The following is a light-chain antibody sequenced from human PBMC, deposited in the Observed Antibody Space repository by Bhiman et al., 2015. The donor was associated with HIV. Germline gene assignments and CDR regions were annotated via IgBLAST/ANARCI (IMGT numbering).Light chain of an antibody. Sequence: QSVLTQPPSVSAAPGQKVTISCSGSSSNFGHDSISWYQQLPGTAPKLLIYETNKRPSDIPDRFSGSKSGTSATLAIAGLQSGDEADYFCGTWDNSLTMVVFGEGTKLTVL. V-gene: IGLV1-51*02. J-gene: IGLJ2*01. CDR3: GTWDNSLTMVV. CDR1: SSNFGHDS. CDR2: ETN.